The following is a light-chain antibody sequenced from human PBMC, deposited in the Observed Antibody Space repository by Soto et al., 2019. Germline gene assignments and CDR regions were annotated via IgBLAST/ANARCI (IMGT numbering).Light chain of an antibody. J-gene: IGKJ1*01. CDR1: QNIETY. Sequence: DIQMTQSPSSLSASVGDRVTITCRASQNIETYVAWYQQRPGKAPTLLIYGASNLQSGVPSRFSGRGSGTDFTLTIRSLQSEDSATYYCQQSHSFPRTFGQGTKVE. CDR2: GAS. CDR3: QQSHSFPRT. V-gene: IGKV1-39*01.